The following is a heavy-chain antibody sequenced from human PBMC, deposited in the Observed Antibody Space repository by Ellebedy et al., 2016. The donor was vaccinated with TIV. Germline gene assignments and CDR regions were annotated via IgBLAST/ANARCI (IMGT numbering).Heavy chain of an antibody. CDR2: ISGSRSII. Sequence: GESLKISCAASGFTFSSFSMNWVRQAPGKGLEWVSYISGSRSIIYYADSVRGRFTISRDDAKNSLFLQMNSLRAEDTAVYYCARAIRGTTLRRAFYFYGMDVWGQGTTVTVSS. J-gene: IGHJ6*02. V-gene: IGHV3-21*05. D-gene: IGHD1-1*01. CDR1: GFTFSSFS. CDR3: ARAIRGTTLRRAFYFYGMDV.